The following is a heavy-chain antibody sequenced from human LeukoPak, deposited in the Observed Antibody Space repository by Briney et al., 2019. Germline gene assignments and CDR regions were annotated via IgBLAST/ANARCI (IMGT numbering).Heavy chain of an antibody. J-gene: IGHJ5*02. V-gene: IGHV3-23*01. CDR3: AKLICSGGSCPLWFDP. D-gene: IGHD2-15*01. Sequence: GGSLRLSCAASGFTFSSYGMSWVRQAPGKGLEWVSAISGSGGSTYYADSVKGRFTISRDNSKNTLYLQMNSLRAEDTAVYYCAKLICSGGSCPLWFDPWGQGTLVTVSS. CDR1: GFTFSSYG. CDR2: ISGSGGST.